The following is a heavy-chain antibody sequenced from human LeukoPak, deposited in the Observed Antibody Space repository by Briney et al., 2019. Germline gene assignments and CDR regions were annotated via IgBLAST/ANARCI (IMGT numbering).Heavy chain of an antibody. V-gene: IGHV3-48*02. Sequence: GESLRLSCAASGFRFSSYSMIWVRQAPGKALEWISYTSSGSATRWYADSVQGRFTVSRDNAKNSLYLQMNSLRDEDTAVYFCARGDDDYVRYFDYWGQGTLVAVSS. J-gene: IGHJ4*02. CDR2: TSSGSATR. CDR3: ARGDDDYVRYFDY. D-gene: IGHD4-17*01. CDR1: GFRFSSYS.